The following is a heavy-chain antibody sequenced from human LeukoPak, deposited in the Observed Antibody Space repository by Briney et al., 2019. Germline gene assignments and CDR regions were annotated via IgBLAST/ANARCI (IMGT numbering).Heavy chain of an antibody. CDR1: GGTFSSYA. V-gene: IGHV1-69*13. Sequence: GASVKVSCKASGGTFSSYAISWVRQAPGQGLEWMGGIIPIFGTANYAQKFQGRVTITADESTSTAYMELSSLRSEDTAVYYCARVRFSWSATVTYYYFDYWGQGTLVTVSS. J-gene: IGHJ4*02. CDR2: IIPIFGTA. CDR3: ARVRFSWSATVTYYYFDY. D-gene: IGHD4-17*01.